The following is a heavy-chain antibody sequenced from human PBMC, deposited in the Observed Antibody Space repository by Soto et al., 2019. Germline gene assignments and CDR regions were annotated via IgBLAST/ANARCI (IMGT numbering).Heavy chain of an antibody. CDR3: ARGLPPMIVVVPAAMMGMDY. D-gene: IGHD2-2*01. J-gene: IGHJ4*02. CDR2: INHSGST. V-gene: IGHV4-34*01. CDR1: GVSFSGYY. Sequence: PSETLSLTCAVYGVSFSGYYWSWIRQPPGKGLEWIGEINHSGSTNYNPSLKSRVTISVDTSKNQFSLKLSSVTAADTAVYYCARGLPPMIVVVPAAMMGMDYWGQGTLVTVSS.